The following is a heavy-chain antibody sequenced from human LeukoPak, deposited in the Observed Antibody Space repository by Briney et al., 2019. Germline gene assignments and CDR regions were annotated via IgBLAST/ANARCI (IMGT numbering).Heavy chain of an antibody. Sequence: SETLSLTCTVSGGSISSYYWSWIRQPPGKGLEWIGYIYYSGSTNYNPSLKSRVTISVDTSKNQFSLKLSSVTAADTAVYYCARAGVVVVPAASRTVYYYYGMDVWGQGTTVTVSS. CDR3: ARAGVVVVPAASRTVYYYYGMDV. J-gene: IGHJ6*02. V-gene: IGHV4-59*01. D-gene: IGHD2-2*01. CDR2: IYYSGST. CDR1: GGSISSYY.